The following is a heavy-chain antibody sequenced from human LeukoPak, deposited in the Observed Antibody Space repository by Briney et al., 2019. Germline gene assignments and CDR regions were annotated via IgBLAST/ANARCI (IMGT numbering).Heavy chain of an antibody. CDR3: ARAIPRITISFYLYGMDV. Sequence: ASVKVSCKASGYTFNSYSITWFRQAPGQGLEWMGWIGGYNGDTLYPQKFQGRVTVTTDTSTSTAYMELRSLRSDDTAVYYCARAIPRITISFYLYGMDVWGQGTTVTVSS. J-gene: IGHJ6*02. V-gene: IGHV1-18*01. CDR2: IGGYNGDT. D-gene: IGHD3-9*01. CDR1: GYTFNSYS.